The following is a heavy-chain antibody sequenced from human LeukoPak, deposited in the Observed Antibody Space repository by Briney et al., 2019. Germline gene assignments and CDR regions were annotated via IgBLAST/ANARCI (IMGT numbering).Heavy chain of an antibody. CDR1: GFDLTNNW. CDR3: TAGHYSGL. V-gene: IGHV3-15*01. J-gene: IGHJ4*02. Sequence: GGSLRLSCAASGFDLTNNWMRWVRQAPGKGLEWVGRINSKSDGGTTDYGAPLKGRFTILRDDSKNTLYLEMNSLKTEDTAVYYCTAGHYSGLWGQGTLVTVSS. D-gene: IGHD5-12*01. CDR2: INSKSDGGTT.